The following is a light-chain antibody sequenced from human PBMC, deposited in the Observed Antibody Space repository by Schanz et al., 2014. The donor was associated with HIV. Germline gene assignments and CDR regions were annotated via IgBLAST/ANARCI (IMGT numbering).Light chain of an antibody. V-gene: IGLV2-14*03. CDR3: CSFRSNTTWV. J-gene: IGLJ3*02. Sequence: QSVLTQPASVSGSPGQSISISCTGTSGDVGSYNYVSWYQQHPGKAPKLMIYDVSNRPSGVSSRFSGSKSGNTASLTISGLQAEDEADYYCCSFRSNTTWVFGGGTKLTVL. CDR2: DVS. CDR1: SGDVGSYNY.